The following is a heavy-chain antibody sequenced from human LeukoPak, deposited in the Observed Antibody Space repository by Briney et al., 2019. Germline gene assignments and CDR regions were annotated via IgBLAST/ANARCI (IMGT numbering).Heavy chain of an antibody. CDR2: ISYDGSNK. CDR3: AKEEATMVRGVDYFDY. J-gene: IGHJ4*02. CDR1: GFTFSSYG. V-gene: IGHV3-30*18. Sequence: GGSLRLSCAASGFTFSSYGMHWVRQAPGKGLEWVAVISYDGSNKYYADSVKGRFTISRDNSKNTLYLQMNSLRAEDTAVYYCAKEEATMVRGVDYFDYWGQGTLVTVSS. D-gene: IGHD3-10*01.